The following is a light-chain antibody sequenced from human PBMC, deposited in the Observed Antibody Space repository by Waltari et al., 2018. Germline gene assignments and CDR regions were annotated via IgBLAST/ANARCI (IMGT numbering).Light chain of an antibody. CDR2: DVA. CDR3: KSFTNRLTYV. CDR1: ASDIGNYDN. Sequence: QSALTQPASVSGSPGQSITIPCTGTASDIGNYDNVSWYQQHPGKAPKLIISDVANRPSGVSDRFSGSKSGNTASLTISGLQAEDEADYYCKSFTNRLTYVFGSGTKVSV. V-gene: IGLV2-14*03. J-gene: IGLJ1*01.